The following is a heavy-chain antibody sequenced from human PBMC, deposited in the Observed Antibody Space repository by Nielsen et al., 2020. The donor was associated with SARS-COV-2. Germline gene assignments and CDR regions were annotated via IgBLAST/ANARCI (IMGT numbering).Heavy chain of an antibody. D-gene: IGHD2-2*01. Sequence: SETLSLTCTVSGGSISSYYWSWIRQPPGKGLEWIGYIYYSGSTNYNPSLKSRVTISVDTSKNQFSLKLSSVTAADTAVYYCASQQLPTYYFDYWGQGTLVTVSS. CDR1: GGSISSYY. J-gene: IGHJ4*02. CDR3: ASQQLPTYYFDY. V-gene: IGHV4-59*08. CDR2: IYYSGST.